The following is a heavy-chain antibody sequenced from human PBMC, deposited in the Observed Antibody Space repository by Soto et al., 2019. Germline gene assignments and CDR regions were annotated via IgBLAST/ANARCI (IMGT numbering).Heavy chain of an antibody. CDR3: ASIKLHYYYGMDV. D-gene: IGHD1-1*01. CDR2: IYYSGST. V-gene: IGHV4-39*01. J-gene: IGHJ6*02. CDR1: GGSISSSSYY. Sequence: PSETLSLTCTVSGGSISSSSYYWGWIRQPPGKGLEWIGSIYYSGSTYYNPSLKSRVTISVDTSKNQFSLKLSSVTAADTAVYYCASIKLHYYYGMDVWGQGTTVT.